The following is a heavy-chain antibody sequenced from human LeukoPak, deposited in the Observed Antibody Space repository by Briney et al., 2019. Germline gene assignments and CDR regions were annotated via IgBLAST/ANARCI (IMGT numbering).Heavy chain of an antibody. V-gene: IGHV5-51*01. D-gene: IGHD1-26*01. CDR3: ARYTVGGSYYYGMDV. CDR1: GYSFTSYW. Sequence: GESLKISCKGSGYSFTSYWIGWVRQMPGKGLEWMGIIYPGGSDTRFSPSFQGQVTISADKSITTAYLQWSSLKASDTAIYYCARYTVGGSYYYGMDVWGQGTTVTVSS. J-gene: IGHJ6*02. CDR2: IYPGGSDT.